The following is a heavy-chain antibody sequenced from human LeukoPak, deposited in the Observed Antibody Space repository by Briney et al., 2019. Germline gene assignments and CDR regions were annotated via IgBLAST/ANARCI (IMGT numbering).Heavy chain of an antibody. CDR2: IYSGGST. Sequence: QPGGSLRLSCAASGFTVSSNYMSWVRQAPGKGLEWVSVIYSGGSTYYADSVKGRFTISRDNPKNTLYLQMNSLRAEDTAVYYCARDRTDFWSGYLYGMDVWGQGTTVTVSS. D-gene: IGHD3-3*01. V-gene: IGHV3-66*02. CDR3: ARDRTDFWSGYLYGMDV. J-gene: IGHJ6*02. CDR1: GFTVSSNY.